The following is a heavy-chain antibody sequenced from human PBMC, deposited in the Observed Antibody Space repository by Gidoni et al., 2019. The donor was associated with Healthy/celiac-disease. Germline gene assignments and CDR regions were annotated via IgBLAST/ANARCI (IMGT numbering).Heavy chain of an antibody. Sequence: EVQLVESGGGLVKTGGSLRLSCAASGFPFSNAWMSWVRQAPGKGLEWVGRIKSKTDGGTTDYAAPVKGRFTISRDDSKNTLYLQMNSLKTEDTAVYYCTTGSWEPNYRRDYWGQGTLVTVSS. J-gene: IGHJ4*02. CDR2: IKSKTDGGTT. CDR3: TTGSWEPNYRRDY. D-gene: IGHD1-26*01. V-gene: IGHV3-15*01. CDR1: GFPFSNAW.